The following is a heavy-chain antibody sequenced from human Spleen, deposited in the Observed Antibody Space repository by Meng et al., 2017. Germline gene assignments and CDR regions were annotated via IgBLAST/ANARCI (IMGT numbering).Heavy chain of an antibody. CDR3: ARLSDFSDSSGYYYPFDY. D-gene: IGHD3-22*01. CDR2: IYYSGST. J-gene: IGHJ4*02. V-gene: IGHV4-59*01. Sequence: SETLSLTCAVSGYSITGSYNWGWIRQSPGKGLEWIGYIYYSGSTNYNPSLKSRVTISVDTSKNQFSLKLSSVTAADTAVYYCARLSDFSDSSGYYYPFDYWGQGTLVTVSS. CDR1: GYSITGSYN.